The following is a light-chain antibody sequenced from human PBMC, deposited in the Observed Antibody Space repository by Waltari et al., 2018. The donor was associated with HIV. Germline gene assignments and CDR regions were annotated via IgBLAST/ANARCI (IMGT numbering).Light chain of an antibody. CDR1: SDFSDYA. CDR2: VYNDGSH. CDR3: QTWGSGIWV. J-gene: IGLJ3*02. V-gene: IGLV4-69*01. Sequence: QRVLTQSPSASASLGASVTLTCTLSSDFSDYAIAWHQQHPEKGPRYLRKVYNDGSHYTGDGTPDRFSGSSSGAERYLIISSLQSEDEADYYCQTWGSGIWVFGGGTKLTVL.